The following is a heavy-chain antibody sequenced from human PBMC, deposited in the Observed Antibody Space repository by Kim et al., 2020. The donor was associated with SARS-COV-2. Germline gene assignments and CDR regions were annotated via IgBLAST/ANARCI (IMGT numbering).Heavy chain of an antibody. D-gene: IGHD3-10*01. CDR2: IWYDGSNK. V-gene: IGHV3-33*01. CDR1: GFTFSSYG. CDR3: ARDSVYYGSDSGAFDI. J-gene: IGHJ3*02. Sequence: GGSLRLSCAASGFTFSSYGMHWVRQAPGKGLEWVAVIWYDGSNKYYADSVKGRFTISRDNSKNTLYLQMNSLRAEDTAVYYCARDSVYYGSDSGAFDIWGXGTMVTVSS.